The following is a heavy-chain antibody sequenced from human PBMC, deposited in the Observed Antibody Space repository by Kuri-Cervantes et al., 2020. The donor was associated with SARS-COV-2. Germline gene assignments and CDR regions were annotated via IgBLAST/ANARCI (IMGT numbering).Heavy chain of an antibody. Sequence: GESLKISCASSGFTFSSYAMSWVRQAPGKGLEWVSAISGSGGSTYYEDSVKGRFTISRDNSKNTLYLQMNSLRAEDTAVYYCAKEYSGSLGYGYWGQGTLVTVSS. D-gene: IGHD1-26*01. CDR3: AKEYSGSLGYGY. V-gene: IGHV3-23*01. J-gene: IGHJ4*02. CDR2: ISGSGGST. CDR1: GFTFSSYA.